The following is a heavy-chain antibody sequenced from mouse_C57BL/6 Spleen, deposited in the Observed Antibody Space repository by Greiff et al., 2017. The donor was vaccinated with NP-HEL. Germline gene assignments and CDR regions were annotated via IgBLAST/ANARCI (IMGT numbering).Heavy chain of an antibody. V-gene: IGHV1-26*01. CDR3: ARRVYGSSYDWYFDV. Sequence: EVQLQQSGPELVKPGASVKISCKASGYTFTDYYMNWVKQSHGKSLEWIGDINPNNGGTSYNQKFKGKATLTVDKSSSTAYMELRSLTSEDSAVYYCARRVYGSSYDWYFDVWGTGTTVTVSS. CDR1: GYTFTDYY. CDR2: INPNNGGT. J-gene: IGHJ1*03. D-gene: IGHD1-1*01.